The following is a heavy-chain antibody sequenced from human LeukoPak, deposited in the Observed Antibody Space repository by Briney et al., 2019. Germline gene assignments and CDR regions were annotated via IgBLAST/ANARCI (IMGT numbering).Heavy chain of an antibody. CDR3: AKDPPTIVVLTPFDS. V-gene: IGHV3-23*01. J-gene: IGHJ4*02. D-gene: IGHD3-22*01. Sequence: PGGSLRLSCATSGFAFSSYAMSWVRQAPGKGLEWVSGISAGGGSTYYADSVKGRFTISRDNSRNTLYLQMNSLRAEDTAVYHRAKDPPTIVVLTPFDSWGQGTLVTVSS. CDR1: GFAFSSYA. CDR2: ISAGGGST.